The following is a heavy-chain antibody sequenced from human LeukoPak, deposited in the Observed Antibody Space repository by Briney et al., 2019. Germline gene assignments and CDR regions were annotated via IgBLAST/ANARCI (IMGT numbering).Heavy chain of an antibody. Sequence: GGSLRLSCAASGFTFSSYWMSWVRQAPGKGLEWVANIKQDGSEKYYEDSVKGRFTISRDNAKNSLYLQMNSLRAEDTAVYYCARGGVPTTVTSSATLHGWFEPWGRGTLVTVSS. CDR1: GFTFSSYW. D-gene: IGHD4-17*01. V-gene: IGHV3-7*01. J-gene: IGHJ5*02. CDR2: IKQDGSEK. CDR3: ARGGVPTTVTSSATLHGWFEP.